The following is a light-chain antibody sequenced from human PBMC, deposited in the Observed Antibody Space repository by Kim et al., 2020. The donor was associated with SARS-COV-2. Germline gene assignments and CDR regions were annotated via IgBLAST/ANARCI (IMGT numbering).Light chain of an antibody. CDR3: QAWDSSTVI. Sequence: SYELTQPPSVSVSPGQPASISCSGDKLGDQYACWYQQKPGQSPLLIIFQDTKRPSGIPERFSGSNSGNTATLTISGTQAMDEADYYCQAWDSSTVIFGGG. J-gene: IGLJ2*01. V-gene: IGLV3-1*01. CDR2: QDT. CDR1: KLGDQY.